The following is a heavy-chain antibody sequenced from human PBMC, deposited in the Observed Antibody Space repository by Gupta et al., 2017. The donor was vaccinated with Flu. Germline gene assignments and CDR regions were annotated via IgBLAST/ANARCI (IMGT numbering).Heavy chain of an antibody. CDR2: VKQDGSEK. CDR1: GFTFSSYW. J-gene: IGHJ4*02. CDR3: ARFPRLRGGSGWYYFDY. Sequence: EVQLVESGGGLVQPGGSLRLSCAASGFTFSSYWMSWVRQAPGKGLEWVANVKQDGSEKYYVDSVKGRFTISRDNAKNSLYLQMNSLRAEDTAVYYCARFPRLRGGSGWYYFDYWGQGTLVTVSS. V-gene: IGHV3-7*04. D-gene: IGHD6-19*01.